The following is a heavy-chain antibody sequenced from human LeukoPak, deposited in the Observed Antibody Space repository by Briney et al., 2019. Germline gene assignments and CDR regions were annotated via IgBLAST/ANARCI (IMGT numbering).Heavy chain of an antibody. J-gene: IGHJ4*02. CDR2: INHSGST. Sequence: SETLSLTCAVYGGSFSGYYWSWIRQPPGKGLEWIGEINHSGSTNYNPSFKSRVTISVDTSKNQFSLKLSSVTAADTAVYYCARNGYKIGSYDYWGQGTLVTVSS. CDR1: GGSFSGYY. CDR3: ARNGYKIGSYDY. V-gene: IGHV4-34*01. D-gene: IGHD5-24*01.